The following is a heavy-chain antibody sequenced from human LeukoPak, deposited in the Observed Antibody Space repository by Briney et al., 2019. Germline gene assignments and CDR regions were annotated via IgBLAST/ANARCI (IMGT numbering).Heavy chain of an antibody. CDR3: ARHLYCSSTSCYSNWFDP. CDR2: IYYSGST. CDR1: GGSXXXSSYY. V-gene: IGHV4-39*01. D-gene: IGHD2-2*01. Sequence: SLTCXXXGGSXXXSSYYWGWIRQPPGTGLEWIGSIYYSGSTYYNPSLKSRVTISVDTTKNQFSLKLSSVTAADTAVYYCARHLYCSSTSCYSNWFDPWGQGTLVTVSS. J-gene: IGHJ5*02.